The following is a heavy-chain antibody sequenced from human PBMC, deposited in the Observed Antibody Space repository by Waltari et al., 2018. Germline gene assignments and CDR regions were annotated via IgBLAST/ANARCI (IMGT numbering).Heavy chain of an antibody. Sequence: EVQLLESGGGLVQPGGSLRLSCAASGFSFSSYIMNWVRQAPGKGLEWVSAIRGSGAGTYYADSVKGRFTISRDNSKSTLYLQMNSLGAEDTAVYYCAKISSNYPGPGVYFDYWGQGTLVSVSS. D-gene: IGHD4-4*01. CDR2: IRGSGAGT. V-gene: IGHV3-23*01. CDR3: AKISSNYPGPGVYFDY. CDR1: GFSFSSYI. J-gene: IGHJ4*02.